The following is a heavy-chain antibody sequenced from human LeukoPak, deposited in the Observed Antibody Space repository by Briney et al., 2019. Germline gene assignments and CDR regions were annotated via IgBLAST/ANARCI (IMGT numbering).Heavy chain of an antibody. Sequence: PGGSLRLSCASSGFSFSSYVMICVRQAPGGGVEWVSGVGGSGVGTYYAHSVRGRYTISRDSSKNTLYLEQCTVRGEDTGIYLFAKEFNQYGDDWGQGTLVTVSS. D-gene: IGHD4-17*01. CDR3: AKEFNQYGDD. V-gene: IGHV3-23*01. J-gene: IGHJ4*02. CDR2: VGGSGVGT. CDR1: GFSFSSYV.